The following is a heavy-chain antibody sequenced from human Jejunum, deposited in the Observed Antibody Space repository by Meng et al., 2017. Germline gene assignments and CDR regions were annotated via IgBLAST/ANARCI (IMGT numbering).Heavy chain of an antibody. CDR2: IHHSGST. CDR1: GGSISDSNW. D-gene: IGHD3-16*02. J-gene: IGHJ4*02. CDR3: AREWSGSFRHFDY. Sequence: VRRPWAGPGLWKPSGTLSLTCAVSGGSISDSNWWSWVRQPPGKGLEWIGEIHHSGSTNYNPSLKSRVTISVDKSKNQFSLKLSSVTAADTAVYYCAREWSGSFRHFDYWGQGTLVTVSS. V-gene: IGHV4-4*02.